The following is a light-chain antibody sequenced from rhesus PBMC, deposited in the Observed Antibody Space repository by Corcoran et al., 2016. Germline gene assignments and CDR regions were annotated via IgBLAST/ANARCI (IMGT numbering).Light chain of an antibody. Sequence: DIQMTQSPSSLSASVGDTVTITCRASQDINNCLAWYQQKPGKAPDLLIYKASSLQSGVPSRFGGSGSGTDLTLTISRLQSEDFATYYCQQCSSKPYSFGQGTKVEIK. CDR2: KAS. CDR3: QQCSSKPYS. V-gene: IGKV1-22*01. J-gene: IGKJ2*01. CDR1: QDINNC.